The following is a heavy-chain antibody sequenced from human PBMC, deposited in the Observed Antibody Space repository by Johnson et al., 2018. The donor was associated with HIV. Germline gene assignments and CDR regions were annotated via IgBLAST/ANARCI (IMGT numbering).Heavy chain of an antibody. Sequence: QVQLVESGGGVVQPGRSLRLSCAASGFTFSDYYMSWIRQAPAKGLEWVAVVSYDGTNKYYADSVKGRFTISRDNSKNTLYLEMNSLRAEDTAVYYCASGAYYDFWSGLAHAFDIWGQGTMVTVSS. J-gene: IGHJ3*02. CDR1: GFTFSDYY. V-gene: IGHV3-30*03. CDR2: VSYDGTNK. CDR3: ASGAYYDFWSGLAHAFDI. D-gene: IGHD3-3*01.